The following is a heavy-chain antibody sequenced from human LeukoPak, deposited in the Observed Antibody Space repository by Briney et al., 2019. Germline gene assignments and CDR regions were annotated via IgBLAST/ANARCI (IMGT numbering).Heavy chain of an antibody. Sequence: ASVKVSCKASGGTFSSYAISWVRQAPGQGLEWMGGIIPIFGTANYAQKFQGRVTITADKSTSTAYMELSSLRSEDTAVYYCARSSRGYSYVFWFDPWGQGTLVTVSS. J-gene: IGHJ5*02. CDR2: IIPIFGTA. CDR3: ARSSRGYSYVFWFDP. CDR1: GGTFSSYA. D-gene: IGHD5-18*01. V-gene: IGHV1-69*06.